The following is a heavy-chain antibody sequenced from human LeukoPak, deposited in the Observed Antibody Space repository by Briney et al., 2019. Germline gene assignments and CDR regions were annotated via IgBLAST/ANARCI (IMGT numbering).Heavy chain of an antibody. Sequence: GASVKVSCKASGYSFTNYGITWVRQAPGQGLEWMGWISTYNGNTNHAQKFQGRVTMTRDTSTSTVYMELSSLRSEDTAVYYCARSKRGSGWTFDYWGQGTLVTVSS. CDR1: GYSFTNYG. CDR3: ARSKRGSGWTFDY. V-gene: IGHV1-18*01. D-gene: IGHD6-19*01. CDR2: ISTYNGNT. J-gene: IGHJ4*02.